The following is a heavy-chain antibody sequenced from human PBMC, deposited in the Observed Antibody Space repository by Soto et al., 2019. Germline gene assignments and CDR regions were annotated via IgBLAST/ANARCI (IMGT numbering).Heavy chain of an antibody. CDR2: IYWDDYK. J-gene: IGHJ4*02. Sequence: QITLKESGPALVKPTQTLTLTCTFSGFSLSTSGVGVDWIRQPPGEALEWLALIYWDDYKHFSPSLESRLTITKDTSKNQVVLTMTNMDPVDTATYYCVHKGAGDRILDYWGQGTLVTVSS. D-gene: IGHD3-16*01. CDR3: VHKGAGDRILDY. CDR1: GFSLSTSGVG. V-gene: IGHV2-5*02.